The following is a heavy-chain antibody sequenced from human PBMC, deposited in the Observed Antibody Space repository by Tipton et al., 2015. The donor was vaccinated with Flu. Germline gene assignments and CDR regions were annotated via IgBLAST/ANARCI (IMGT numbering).Heavy chain of an antibody. CDR3: ARDGGVGSGWSYSGGNYYDGMDV. CDR2: IYHSGST. D-gene: IGHD6-19*01. Sequence: TLSLTCTVSGGSINRSHYYWGWIRQPPGKGLEWIGGIYHSGSTFYHPSLKSRVTISVDTSKNQFSLKLSSVTAADTAVYYCARDGGVGSGWSYSGGNYYDGMDVGGQGTTVIVAS. V-gene: IGHV4-39*07. CDR1: GGSINRSHYY. J-gene: IGHJ6*02.